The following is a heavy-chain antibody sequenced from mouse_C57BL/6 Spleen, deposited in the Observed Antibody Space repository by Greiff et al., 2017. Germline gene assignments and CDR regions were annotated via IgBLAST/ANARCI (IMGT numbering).Heavy chain of an antibody. J-gene: IGHJ3*01. CDR1: GFTFSSYG. Sequence: EVKLMESGGDLVKPGGSLKLSCAASGFTFSSYGMSWVRQTPDQRLEWVATISSGGSYTYYPDRVKGRFTISRDNAKNTLYLQMSSLKSEDTAMDYGARASGSSRGWCAYWGQGTMVTVSA. CDR2: ISSGGSYT. CDR3: ARASGSSRGWCAY. D-gene: IGHD1-1*01. V-gene: IGHV5-6*01.